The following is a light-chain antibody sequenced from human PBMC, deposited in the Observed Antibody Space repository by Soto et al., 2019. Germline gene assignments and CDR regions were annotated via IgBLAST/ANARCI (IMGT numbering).Light chain of an antibody. CDR1: QSVSSN. CDR3: QQYGSSPTT. Sequence: EIVMTQSPVTLSVSPGERTTLSCRASQSVSSNLAWYQQKPGQAPRLLIYGASSRATGIPDRFSGSGSGTDFTLTISRLEPEDFAVYYCQQYGSSPTTFGQGTKVDIK. CDR2: GAS. V-gene: IGKV3-20*01. J-gene: IGKJ1*01.